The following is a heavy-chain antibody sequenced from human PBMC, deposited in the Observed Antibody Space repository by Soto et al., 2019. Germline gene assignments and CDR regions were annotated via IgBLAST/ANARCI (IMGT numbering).Heavy chain of an antibody. J-gene: IGHJ6*04. D-gene: IGHD2-15*01. CDR3: ARSEEDSDYYYYGMDV. Sequence: PSQTLSLTCVGSGDTVSSNSVAWNWVRQSPSRGLEWLGRTYYRSRWYSDYAVSVRSRIDINADTSKNPVSLQLNSVTPEDTAVYYCARSEEDSDYYYYGMDVWGKGTTVTVSS. V-gene: IGHV6-1*01. CDR2: TYYRSRWYS. CDR1: GDTVSSNSVA.